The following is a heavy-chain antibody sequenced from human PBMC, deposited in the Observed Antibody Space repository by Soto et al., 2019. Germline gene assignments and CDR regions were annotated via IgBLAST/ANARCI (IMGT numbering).Heavy chain of an antibody. CDR2: ISAYNGNT. J-gene: IGHJ4*02. V-gene: IGHV1-18*01. CDR1: GYTFTSYG. CDR3: ARDWKEKVGTTFYY. Sequence: ASVTVSCKASGYTFTSYGISWVRQAPGQGLEWMGWISAYNGNTNYAQKLQGRVTMTTDTSTSTAYMELRSLTSDDTAVYYCARDWKEKVGTTFYYWVKGTLVTVSS. D-gene: IGHD1-26*01.